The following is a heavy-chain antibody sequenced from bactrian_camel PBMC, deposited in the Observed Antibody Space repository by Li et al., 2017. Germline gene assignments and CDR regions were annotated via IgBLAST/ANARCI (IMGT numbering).Heavy chain of an antibody. Sequence: HVQLVESGGGSVQAGGSLRLSCAASGYRGSDYCMGWYRQVPGKAREAIALIGDDGATKYADSVNGRFTVSQDNAKTTLYLQMNSLKPDDTAMYYCALGRQCRGGGWSSSSTREYWGQGTQVTVS. J-gene: IGHJ4*01. CDR2: IGDDGAT. CDR1: GYRGSDYC. V-gene: IGHV3S53*01. D-gene: IGHD6*01. CDR3: ALGRQCRGGGWSSSSTREY.